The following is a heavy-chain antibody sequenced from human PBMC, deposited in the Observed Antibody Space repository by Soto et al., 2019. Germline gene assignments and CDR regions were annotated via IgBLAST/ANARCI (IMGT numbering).Heavy chain of an antibody. CDR1: GFTFSSYA. D-gene: IGHD5-12*01. CDR2: ISYDGSNK. CDR3: ARDASVATVYYYGMDV. Sequence: QVQLVESGGGVVQPGRSLRLSSAASGFTFSSYAMHWVRQAPGKGLEWVAVISYDGSNKYYADSVKGRFTISRDNSKNXLYLQMNSLRAEDTAVYYCARDASVATVYYYGMDVWGQGTTVTVSS. V-gene: IGHV3-30-3*01. J-gene: IGHJ6*02.